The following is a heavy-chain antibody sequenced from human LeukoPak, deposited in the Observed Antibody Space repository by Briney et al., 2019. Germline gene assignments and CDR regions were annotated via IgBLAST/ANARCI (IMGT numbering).Heavy chain of an antibody. CDR1: GFTFNTFA. D-gene: IGHD1-26*01. CDR2: ISYDGDKQ. CDR3: ARESHEGATRAYNWFDP. V-gene: IGHV3-30-3*01. J-gene: IGHJ5*02. Sequence: GRSLRLSCAATGFTFNTFAMHGVRQAPGKGLEWLGLISYDGDKQIYPASVKGRFSLSRDNSNNTLYLQMNNLRPEDTALYYCARESHEGATRAYNWFDPWGQGTLVSVSS.